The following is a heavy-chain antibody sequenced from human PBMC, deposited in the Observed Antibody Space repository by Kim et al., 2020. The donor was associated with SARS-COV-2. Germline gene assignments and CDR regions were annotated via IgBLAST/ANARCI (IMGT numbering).Heavy chain of an antibody. D-gene: IGHD4-17*01. J-gene: IGHJ6*02. V-gene: IGHV4-30-2*04. Sequence: YYNPSLQSRVTISVDTLKNQFSLKLTSTTGTDAAIYYCVRADFGDYGGVDVWGQGTTVTVSS. CDR3: VRADFGDYGGVDV.